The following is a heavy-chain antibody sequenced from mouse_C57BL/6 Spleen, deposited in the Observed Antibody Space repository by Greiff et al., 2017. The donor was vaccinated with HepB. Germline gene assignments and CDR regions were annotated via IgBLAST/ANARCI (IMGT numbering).Heavy chain of an antibody. V-gene: IGHV1-52*01. Sequence: QVQLQQPGAELVRPGSSVKLSCKASGYTFTSYWMHWVKQRPIQGLEWIGNIDPSDSETHYNQKFKDKATLTVDKSSSTAYMQLSSLTSEDSAVYYCAREGGNYQFAYWGQGTLVTVSA. J-gene: IGHJ3*01. CDR2: IDPSDSET. CDR1: GYTFTSYW. D-gene: IGHD2-1*01. CDR3: AREGGNYQFAY.